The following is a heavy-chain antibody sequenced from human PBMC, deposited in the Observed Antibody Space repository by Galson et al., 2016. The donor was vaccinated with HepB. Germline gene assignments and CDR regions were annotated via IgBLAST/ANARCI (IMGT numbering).Heavy chain of an antibody. D-gene: IGHD3-3*01. CDR2: IWYDGSNK. CDR3: ARDLDGWERWEWAMDV. CDR1: GFTFNTYG. Sequence: SLRLSCAASGFTFNTYGMHWVRQAPGKGLEWVAVIWYDGSNKYYADSVKGRFTISRDNSKNTLYLQMNSLRAEDTAVYYCARDLDGWERWEWAMDVWGKGTTVTVSS. J-gene: IGHJ6*03. V-gene: IGHV3-33*01.